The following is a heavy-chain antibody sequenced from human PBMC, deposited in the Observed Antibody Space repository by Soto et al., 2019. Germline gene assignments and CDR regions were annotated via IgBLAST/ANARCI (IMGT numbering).Heavy chain of an antibody. CDR1: GGSFSGYY. CDR2: INHSGST. D-gene: IGHD3-16*01. J-gene: IGHJ5*02. V-gene: IGHV4-34*01. CDR3: ARRPFGGRIAP. Sequence: SETLSLTCAVYGGSFSGYYWSWIRQPPGKGLEWIGEINHSGSTNYNPSLKSRVTISVDTSKNQFSLKLSSVTAADTAVYYCARRPFGGRIAPWGQGTLVT.